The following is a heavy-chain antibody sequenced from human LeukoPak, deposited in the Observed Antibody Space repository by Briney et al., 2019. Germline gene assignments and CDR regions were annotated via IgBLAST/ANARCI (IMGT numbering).Heavy chain of an antibody. J-gene: IGHJ4*02. CDR2: VSGGGGTT. Sequence: GGSLRLSCSASGFTFDSFAMTWVRQPPGKGLEWVATVSGGGGTTYHADSVKGRFTIYRDNSKNTLYLQMKSLRAEDTAVYYCAKDFYRGGYRSDGSCYSDHWGQGNLVTVSS. CDR1: GFTFDSFA. CDR3: AKDFYRGGYRSDGSCYSDH. D-gene: IGHD2-15*01. V-gene: IGHV3-23*01.